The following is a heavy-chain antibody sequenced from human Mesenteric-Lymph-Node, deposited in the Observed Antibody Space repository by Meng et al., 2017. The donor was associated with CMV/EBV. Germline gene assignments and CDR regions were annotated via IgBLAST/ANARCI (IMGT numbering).Heavy chain of an antibody. D-gene: IGHD5-12*01. J-gene: IGHJ4*02. CDR3: AKDREGTISGYDLYYFDY. CDR1: FRTYA. CDR2: LTGSGAYT. V-gene: IGHV3-23*01. Sequence: FRTYAMSWVRQAPGKGLEWVSALTGSGAYTYYADSVKGRFTIARDNSKNTLYLQMNSLRAEDTAVYYCAKDREGTISGYDLYYFDYWGQGTLVTVSS.